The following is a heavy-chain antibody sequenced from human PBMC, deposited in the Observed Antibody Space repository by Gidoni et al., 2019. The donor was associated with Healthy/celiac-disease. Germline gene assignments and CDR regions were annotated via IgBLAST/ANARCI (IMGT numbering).Heavy chain of an antibody. D-gene: IGHD3-10*01. J-gene: IGHJ4*02. CDR3: TRRNGSGSPFDY. CDR1: GFTFSGSA. CDR2: IRSKANSYAT. Sequence: EVQLVESGGGLVQPGGSLKLSCAASGFTFSGSAMHWVRQASGKGLEWVGRIRSKANSYATAYAASVKGRFTISRDDSKNTAYLQMNSLKTEDTAVYYCTRRNGSGSPFDYWGQGTLVTVSS. V-gene: IGHV3-73*02.